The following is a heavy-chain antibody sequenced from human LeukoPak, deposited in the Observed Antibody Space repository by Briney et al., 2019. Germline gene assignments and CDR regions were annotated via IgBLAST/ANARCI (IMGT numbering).Heavy chain of an antibody. D-gene: IGHD2-2*01. CDR2: IYYSGST. J-gene: IGHJ5*02. CDR1: GGSISSSSYY. V-gene: IGHV4-39*01. Sequence: SETLSLTCTVSGGSISSSSYYWGWIRQPPGKGLEWIGSIYYSGSTYYNPSLKSRVTISVDTSKNQFSLKLSSVTAADTAVYYCARHREDFVVVPAVDPWGREPWSPSPQ. CDR3: ARHREDFVVVPAVDP.